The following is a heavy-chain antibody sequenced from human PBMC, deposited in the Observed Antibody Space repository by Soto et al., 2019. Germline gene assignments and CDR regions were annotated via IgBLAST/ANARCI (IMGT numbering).Heavy chain of an antibody. V-gene: IGHV4-59*08. D-gene: IGHD2-15*01. CDR1: GGSISSYY. Sequence: QVQLQESGPGLVKPSETLSLTCTVSGGSISSYYWSWIRQPPGKGLEWIGYIYYSGSTNYNPSLKSRVTISVYTSKNQFSLKLSSVTAADTAVYYCARQTSGGLFDYWGQGTLVTVSS. J-gene: IGHJ4*02. CDR3: ARQTSGGLFDY. CDR2: IYYSGST.